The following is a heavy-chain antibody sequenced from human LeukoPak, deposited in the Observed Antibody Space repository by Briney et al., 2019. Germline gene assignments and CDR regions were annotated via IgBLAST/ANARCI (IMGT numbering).Heavy chain of an antibody. J-gene: IGHJ4*02. CDR2: IKQDGSDK. D-gene: IGHD2-15*01. CDR3: ARGGGNFDS. V-gene: IGHV3-7*01. Sequence: GCSLSLSCAPSRLTFSGFWLRWIRQAAGKGLEWVANIKQDGSDKYYGDSVKGRFIISRDNAKNSLYLQMNSLRAEDTAVYYCARGGGNFDSWGQGTLVTVSS. CDR1: RLTFSGFW.